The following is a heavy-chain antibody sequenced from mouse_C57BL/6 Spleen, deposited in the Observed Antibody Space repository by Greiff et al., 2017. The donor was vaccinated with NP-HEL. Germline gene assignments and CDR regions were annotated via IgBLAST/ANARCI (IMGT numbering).Heavy chain of an antibody. CDR3: ASTPLIYYDYDWFAY. CDR2: IDPANGNT. CDR1: GFNIKNTY. Sequence: VQLQQSVAELVRPGASVKLSCTASGFNIKNTYMHWVKQRPEQGLEWIGRIDPANGNTKYAPKFQGKATITADTASNTAYLQLSSLTSEDTAIYYCASTPLIYYDYDWFAYWGQGTLVTVSA. V-gene: IGHV14-3*01. J-gene: IGHJ3*01. D-gene: IGHD2-4*01.